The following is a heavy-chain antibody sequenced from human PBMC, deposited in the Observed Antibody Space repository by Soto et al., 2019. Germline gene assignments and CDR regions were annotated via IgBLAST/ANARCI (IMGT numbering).Heavy chain of an antibody. CDR2: ISSSSTYT. Sequence: QVQLVESGGGLVKPGGSLRLSCATSGFTFSDYYMNWVRQAPGKGLEWVSYISSSSTYTNYADSVKGRFTISRDNAKNALYLQMNSLRAEDRGVYYCAGKLWEPSRNYYFDYWGQGALVNVSS. D-gene: IGHD1-26*01. J-gene: IGHJ4*02. CDR3: AGKLWEPSRNYYFDY. V-gene: IGHV3-11*06. CDR1: GFTFSDYY.